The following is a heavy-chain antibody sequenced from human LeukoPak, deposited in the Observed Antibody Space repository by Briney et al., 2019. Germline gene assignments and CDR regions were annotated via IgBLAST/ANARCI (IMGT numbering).Heavy chain of an antibody. CDR1: GFTFSSYW. CDR3: AKDHSAKGYYFDY. Sequence: PGGSLRLSCAASGFTFSSYWMSWVRQAPGKGLEWVANIKQDGSEKYYADSVKGRFTISRDNSKNTLYLQMNSRRAEDTAVYYCAKDHSAKGYYFDYWGQGTLVTVSS. J-gene: IGHJ4*02. CDR2: IKQDGSEK. D-gene: IGHD3-10*01. V-gene: IGHV3-7*01.